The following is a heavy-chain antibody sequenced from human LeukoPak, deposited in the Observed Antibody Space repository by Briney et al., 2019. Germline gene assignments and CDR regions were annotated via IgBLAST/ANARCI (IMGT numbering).Heavy chain of an antibody. Sequence: GRSLRLSCAASGFTFSSYSVHWVRQAPGKGLEWVAVISYDGSNKYYAESVKGRFTISRDNSKYTLDLQMNSLRPEDTAVYYCAKSSGWYFDYWGQGTLVTVSS. J-gene: IGHJ4*02. D-gene: IGHD6-19*01. V-gene: IGHV3-30*18. CDR1: GFTFSSYS. CDR3: AKSSGWYFDY. CDR2: ISYDGSNK.